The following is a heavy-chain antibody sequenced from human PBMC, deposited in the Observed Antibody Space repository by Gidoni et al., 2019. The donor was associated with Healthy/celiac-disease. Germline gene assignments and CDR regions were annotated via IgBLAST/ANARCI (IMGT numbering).Heavy chain of an antibody. Sequence: QVQLQQWGAGRLKPSATLSLTCAVHGGSFRGYYWRWIRQPPGKGLEWIGEIKHSGSTNYNPSLKSRVTISVDTSKNQFSLKLSSVTAADTAVYYCARAPLSNYYGSGNDYWGQGTLVTVSS. D-gene: IGHD3-10*01. CDR3: ARAPLSNYYGSGNDY. CDR1: GGSFRGYY. J-gene: IGHJ4*02. V-gene: IGHV4-34*01. CDR2: IKHSGST.